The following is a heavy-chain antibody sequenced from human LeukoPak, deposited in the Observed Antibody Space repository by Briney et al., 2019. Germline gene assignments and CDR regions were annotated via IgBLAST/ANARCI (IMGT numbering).Heavy chain of an antibody. Sequence: PGGSLRLSCAASGLTVSSNYMSWVRQAPGKGLEWVSVIYSGGSTYYADSVKGRFTISRDNSKNTLYLQMNSLRAEDTAVYYCARTGTKTTDGWFDPWGQGTLVTVSS. CDR3: ARTGTKTTDGWFDP. J-gene: IGHJ5*02. V-gene: IGHV3-66*01. D-gene: IGHD1-7*01. CDR1: GLTVSSNY. CDR2: IYSGGST.